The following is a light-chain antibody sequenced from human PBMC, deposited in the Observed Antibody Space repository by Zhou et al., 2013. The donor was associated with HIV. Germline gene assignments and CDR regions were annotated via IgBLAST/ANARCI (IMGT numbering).Light chain of an antibody. CDR1: QSLVHSDGNTY. V-gene: IGKV2-30*02. CDR3: MQGAHWPPT. CDR2: KVS. J-gene: IGKJ1*01. Sequence: DVMMTQSPLSLPVTLGQPASISCRSSQSLVHSDGNTYLNWFQQRPGQSPRRLIYKVSNRDSGVPDRFSGSGSGTDFTLKISRVEAEDVGVYYCMQGAHWPPTFGQGTKVEIK.